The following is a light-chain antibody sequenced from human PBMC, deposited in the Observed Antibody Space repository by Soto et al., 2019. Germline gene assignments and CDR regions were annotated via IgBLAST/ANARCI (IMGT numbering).Light chain of an antibody. Sequence: QSVLTQPASGSGSPGQSITISSTGTSSDVGGYNYVSWYQQHPGKAPKLMIYDVSNRPSGVSNRFSGSKSGNTASLTISGLQAEDEADYYCISYTSSSTHVVFGGGTQLTVL. J-gene: IGLJ2*01. CDR2: DVS. CDR1: SSDVGGYNY. V-gene: IGLV2-14*01. CDR3: ISYTSSSTHVV.